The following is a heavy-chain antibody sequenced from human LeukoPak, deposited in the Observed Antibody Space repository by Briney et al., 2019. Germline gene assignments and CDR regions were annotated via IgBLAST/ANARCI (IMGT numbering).Heavy chain of an antibody. J-gene: IGHJ5*02. CDR2: TYTSGST. V-gene: IGHV4-4*07. CDR3: ARVSWARGWFDP. CDR1: GGSISSYY. D-gene: IGHD1-26*01. Sequence: PSETLSLTCTVSGGSISSYYWSWIRQPAGKGLEWIGRTYTSGSTNYNPSLKSRVTISVDKSKNQFSLKLSSVTAADTAVYYCARVSWARGWFDPWGQGTLVTVSS.